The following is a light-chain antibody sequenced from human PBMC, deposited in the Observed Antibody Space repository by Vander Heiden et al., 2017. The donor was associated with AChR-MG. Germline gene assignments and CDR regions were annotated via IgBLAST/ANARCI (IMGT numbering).Light chain of an antibody. Sequence: QSVLTQPPSTSGTPGQRVTIPCSAVTSTIVHHFVFWYQQFPGTAPILLIYSDDQRPSGVPDRFSGSKSGTSASLAISGLRSEDEADYYCAAWDDSLSGVIFGGGTNLTGL. V-gene: IGLV1-47*02. CDR3: AAWDDSLSGVI. CDR1: TSTIVHHF. CDR2: SDD. J-gene: IGLJ2*01.